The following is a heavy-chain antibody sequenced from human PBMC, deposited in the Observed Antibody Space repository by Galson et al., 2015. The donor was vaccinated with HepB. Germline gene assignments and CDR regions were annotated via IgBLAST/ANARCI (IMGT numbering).Heavy chain of an antibody. CDR2: FDPEDGET. CDR1: GNSLTELS. J-gene: IGHJ4*02. V-gene: IGHV1-24*01. CDR3: ATDLGWEQRF. D-gene: IGHD1/OR15-1a*01. Sequence: SVKVSCKVAGNSLTELSMHWVRQAPGKGLEWMGGFDPEDGETIYAQKLQGRITLTEDTSTDTAYMELSSLRSEDTAVHYCATDLGWEQRFWGQGTLVTVSS.